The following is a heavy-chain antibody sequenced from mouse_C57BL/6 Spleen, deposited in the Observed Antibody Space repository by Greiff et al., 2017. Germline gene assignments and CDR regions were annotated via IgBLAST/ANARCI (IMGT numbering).Heavy chain of an antibody. CDR2: IDPNSGGT. CDR3: AISRETTVVATDAMDY. V-gene: IGHV1-72*01. D-gene: IGHD1-1*01. CDR1: GYTFTSYW. Sequence: QVQLQQPGAELVKPGASVKLSCKASGYTFTSYWMHWVKQRPGRGLEWIGRIDPNSGGTKYNEKFKSKATLTVDKPSSTAYMQLSSLTSEDSAVYYCAISRETTVVATDAMDYWGQGTSVTVSS. J-gene: IGHJ4*01.